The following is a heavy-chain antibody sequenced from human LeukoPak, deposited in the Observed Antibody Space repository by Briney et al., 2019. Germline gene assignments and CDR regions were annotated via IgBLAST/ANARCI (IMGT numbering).Heavy chain of an antibody. CDR3: ARVADGDKYGGRDY. CDR2: VNRDGSET. V-gene: IGHV3-7*01. CDR1: GFALSSHW. D-gene: IGHD5-24*01. J-gene: IGHJ4*02. Sequence: GGSLRLSCAASGFALSSHWMTWVRQVPGRGPEWVANVNRDGSETYYLDSVKGRFTISRDNAKDTLYLQMNSLRVEDTAVYYCARVADGDKYGGRDYWGQGALVTVSS.